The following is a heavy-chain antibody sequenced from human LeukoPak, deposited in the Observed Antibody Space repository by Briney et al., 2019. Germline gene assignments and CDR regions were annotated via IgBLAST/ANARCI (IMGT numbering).Heavy chain of an antibody. J-gene: IGHJ4*02. Sequence: GGSLRLSCAASGFTFSSYSMNWVRQAPGKGLEWVSCISSSSSYIYYADSVKGRFTISRDNAKNSLYLQMNSLRAEDTAVYYCARPYCTSRSCHDYFDYWGQGTLVTVSS. V-gene: IGHV3-21*01. CDR1: GFTFSSYS. D-gene: IGHD2-15*01. CDR2: ISSSSSYI. CDR3: ARPYCTSRSCHDYFDY.